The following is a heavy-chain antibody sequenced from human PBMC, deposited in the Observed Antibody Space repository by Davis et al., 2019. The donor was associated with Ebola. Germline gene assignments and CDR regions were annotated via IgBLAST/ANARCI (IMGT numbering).Heavy chain of an antibody. J-gene: IGHJ4*02. CDR1: GGTFSSYA. CDR2: IIPIFGTA. Sequence: SVKVSCKASGGTFSSYAISWVRQAPGQGLEWMGGIIPIFGTANYAQKFQGRVTITADESTSTAYMELSSLRSEDTAVYYCARGLTLGYCSGGSCYSGLYWGQGTLVTVSS. D-gene: IGHD2-15*01. V-gene: IGHV1-69*13. CDR3: ARGLTLGYCSGGSCYSGLY.